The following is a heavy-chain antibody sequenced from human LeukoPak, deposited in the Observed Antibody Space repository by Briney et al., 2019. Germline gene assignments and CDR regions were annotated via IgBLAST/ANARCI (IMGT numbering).Heavy chain of an antibody. V-gene: IGHV3-33*06. D-gene: IGHD4-11*01. CDR1: GFTFSSYG. J-gene: IGHJ4*02. CDR2: IWYDGSNK. Sequence: GGSLRLSCAASGFTFSSYGMHWVRQAPGKGLEWVAVIWYDGSNKYYADSVKGRFTISRDNSKNTLYLQMNSLRAEDTAVYYCAKDGKATVTPGYFDYWGQGTLVTVSS. CDR3: AKDGKATVTPGYFDY.